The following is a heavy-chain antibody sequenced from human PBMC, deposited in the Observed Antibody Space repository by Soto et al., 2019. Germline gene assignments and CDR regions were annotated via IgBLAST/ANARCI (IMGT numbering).Heavy chain of an antibody. D-gene: IGHD3-10*01. CDR1: GYTFTSYY. CDR2: INPSGGST. Sequence: ASVNVSCKASGYTFTSYYMHWVRQAPGQGLEWMGIINPSGGSTSYAQKFQGRVTMTRDTSTSTVYMELSSLRSEDTAVYYCARAREQRHLWFGESTSNDAFDIWGQGTMVTVSS. V-gene: IGHV1-46*01. J-gene: IGHJ3*02. CDR3: ARAREQRHLWFGESTSNDAFDI.